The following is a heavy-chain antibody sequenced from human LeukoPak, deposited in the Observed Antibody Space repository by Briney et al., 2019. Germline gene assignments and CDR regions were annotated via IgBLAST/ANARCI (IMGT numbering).Heavy chain of an antibody. D-gene: IGHD3-9*01. J-gene: IGHJ3*02. Sequence: SETLSLTCTVSGGSISSSSYYWGWIRQPPGKGLEWIGSIYYSGSTYYNPSLKSRVTISVDTSKNQFSLKLSSVTAADTAVYYCARTVGILTGYSLGDAFDIWGQGTMVTVSS. CDR1: GGSISSSSYY. V-gene: IGHV4-39*01. CDR2: IYYSGST. CDR3: ARTVGILTGYSLGDAFDI.